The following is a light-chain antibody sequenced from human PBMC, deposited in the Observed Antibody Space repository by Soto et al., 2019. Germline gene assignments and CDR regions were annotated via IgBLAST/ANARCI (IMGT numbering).Light chain of an antibody. Sequence: EIVLTQSPATLSLSPGERATLSCRASQSVSSYLAWYQQKPGQAPRLLIYDASNRATGIPARFSGSGSGIDFTLTISILEPDDFAVYYCQQRSDWPSTFGGGTKVQIK. J-gene: IGKJ4*01. CDR1: QSVSSY. V-gene: IGKV3-11*01. CDR2: DAS. CDR3: QQRSDWPST.